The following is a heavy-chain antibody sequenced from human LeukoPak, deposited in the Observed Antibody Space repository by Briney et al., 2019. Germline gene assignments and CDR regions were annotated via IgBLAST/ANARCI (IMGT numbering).Heavy chain of an antibody. CDR1: GFTFSSYA. CDR3: AKITIGWFDP. CDR2: ISGSGGST. V-gene: IGHV3-23*01. D-gene: IGHD1-26*01. Sequence: GGSLTLSCAASGFTFSSYAMSWVRPAPGKGLEWGSAISGSGGSTYYADSVKGRFTISRDNSKNTLYLQMNSLRAEDTAVYYCAKITIGWFDPWGQGTLVTVSS. J-gene: IGHJ5*02.